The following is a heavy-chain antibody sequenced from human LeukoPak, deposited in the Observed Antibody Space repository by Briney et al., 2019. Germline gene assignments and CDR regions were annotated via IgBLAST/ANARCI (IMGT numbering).Heavy chain of an antibody. D-gene: IGHD6-19*01. CDR3: ARPGKVAGIAY. Sequence: ASVKVSCKASGYTFTSYDINWVRQATGQGLEWMGWMNPNSGNTGYAQKFQGRVTITRNTSISTAYMELSSLRSEDTAMYYCARPGKVAGIAYWGQGTLVTVSS. CDR2: MNPNSGNT. V-gene: IGHV1-8*02. CDR1: GYTFTSYD. J-gene: IGHJ4*02.